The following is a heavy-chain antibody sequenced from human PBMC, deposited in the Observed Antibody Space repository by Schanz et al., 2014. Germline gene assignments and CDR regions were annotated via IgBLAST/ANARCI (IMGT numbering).Heavy chain of an antibody. Sequence: PGGSLRLSCAASTSIFNHAWMSWVRQAPGKGLEWVSAMNESHSTIYYADSVRGRFTISRDNAENTLYLQMNSLRAEDTAVYYCAKDRSWDYDSSGYFDYWGQGTLVTVSS. J-gene: IGHJ4*02. D-gene: IGHD3-22*01. V-gene: IGHV3-23*01. CDR2: MNESHSTI. CDR1: TSIFNHAW. CDR3: AKDRSWDYDSSGYFDY.